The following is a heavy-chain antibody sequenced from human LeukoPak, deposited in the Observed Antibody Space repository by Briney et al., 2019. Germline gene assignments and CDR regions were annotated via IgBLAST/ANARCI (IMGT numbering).Heavy chain of an antibody. CDR3: VRNYYGSGTWDPFFDY. D-gene: IGHD3-10*01. V-gene: IGHV3-23*01. CDR1: GFTFTNYA. J-gene: IGHJ4*02. Sequence: GGSLRLSCATSGFTFTNYAMSWVRQAPGKGLQWVSGISGGGGSTYYADSVKGRFTISRDNSKNTLYLQMNSLRAEDTAVHYCVRNYYGSGTWDPFFDYWGQGTLVTAS. CDR2: ISGGGGST.